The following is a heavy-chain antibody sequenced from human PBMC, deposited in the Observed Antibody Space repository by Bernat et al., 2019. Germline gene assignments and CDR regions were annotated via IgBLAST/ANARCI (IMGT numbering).Heavy chain of an antibody. Sequence: EVQLVETGGGLVQPGGSLRLSCAASGFTLRTSWMHWVRQAPGKGLVWVSRITGDGSSTIYADSVNGRFTISRDHAKHTLSLHMNNLSAEDTAVYYCARDRSYTMDVWGQGTTVTVSS. CDR2: ITGDGSST. J-gene: IGHJ6*02. CDR3: ARDRSYTMDV. CDR1: GFTLRTSW. V-gene: IGHV3-74*01. D-gene: IGHD4-11*01.